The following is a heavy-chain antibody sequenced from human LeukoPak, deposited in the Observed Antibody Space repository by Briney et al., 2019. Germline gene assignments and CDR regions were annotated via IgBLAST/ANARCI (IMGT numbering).Heavy chain of an antibody. D-gene: IGHD3-22*01. CDR1: GYTFTGYY. V-gene: IGHV1-24*01. J-gene: IGHJ4*02. Sequence: SVKVSCKASGYTFTGYYMHWVRQAPGKGLEWMGGFDPEDGETIYAQKFQGRVTMTEDTSTDTAYMELSSLRSEDTAVYYCATGYYYDSSGYPHWGQRTLVTVSS. CDR2: FDPEDGET. CDR3: ATGYYYDSSGYPH.